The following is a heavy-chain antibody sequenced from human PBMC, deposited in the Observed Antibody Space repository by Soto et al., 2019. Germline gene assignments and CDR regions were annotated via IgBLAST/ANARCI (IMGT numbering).Heavy chain of an antibody. V-gene: IGHV3-23*01. CDR1: GFTFSSYA. J-gene: IGHJ4*02. CDR2: ISGSGGST. D-gene: IGHD3-9*01. Sequence: GGSLRLSCAASGFTFSSYAMSWVRQAPGKGLEWVSAISGSGGSTYYADSVKGRFTISRDNSKNTLYLQMNSLRAEDTAVYYCAKAYHYDILTGYSYPGDFDYWGQGTLVTVSS. CDR3: AKAYHYDILTGYSYPGDFDY.